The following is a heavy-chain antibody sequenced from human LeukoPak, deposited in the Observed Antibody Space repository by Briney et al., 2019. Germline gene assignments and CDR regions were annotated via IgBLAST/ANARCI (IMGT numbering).Heavy chain of an antibody. CDR2: IHSSGSI. D-gene: IGHD2-15*01. Sequence: PSETLSLTCTVSGGSIYNYWTWIRQPLGKGLEWIGYIHSSGSIHYNPSVRSRVTMSLDTSKNQFSFNLTSVTAADTAVYYCVRREGYSSSPLGSWGQGTLVTVSS. CDR1: GGSIYNY. CDR3: VRREGYSSSPLGS. V-gene: IGHV4-59*08. J-gene: IGHJ5*02.